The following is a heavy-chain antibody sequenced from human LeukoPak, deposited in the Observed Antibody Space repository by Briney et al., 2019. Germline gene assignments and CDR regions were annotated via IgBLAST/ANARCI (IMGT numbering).Heavy chain of an antibody. D-gene: IGHD2-21*02. J-gene: IGHJ6*03. CDR3: ARDQYCGGDCYPYHYYYYYYMDV. V-gene: IGHV1-2*02. CDR1: GYTFTGYY. CDR2: INPNSGGT. Sequence: ASVKVSCKASGYTFTGYYMHWVRQAPGQGLEWMGWINPNSGGTNYAQKFQGRVTMTRDTSISTAYMELSRLRSDDTAVYYCARDQYCGGDCYPYHYYYYYYMDVWGKGTTVTVSS.